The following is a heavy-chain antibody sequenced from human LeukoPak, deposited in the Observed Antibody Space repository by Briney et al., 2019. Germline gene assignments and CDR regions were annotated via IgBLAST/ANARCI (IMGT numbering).Heavy chain of an antibody. V-gene: IGHV3-30*02. CDR2: IRFDESSK. D-gene: IGHD3-22*01. Sequence: LAGGSLTLSCTASGFTFRNYGMHWVRQAPGKGLEWLAFIRFDESSKSHRASVRGRFTISRDNYENTLYLQMHIVSADDTAVYYCAKDRGSYYHTSGFGDWGQGALVTVCS. CDR3: AKDRGSYYHTSGFGD. CDR1: GFTFRNYG. J-gene: IGHJ4*02.